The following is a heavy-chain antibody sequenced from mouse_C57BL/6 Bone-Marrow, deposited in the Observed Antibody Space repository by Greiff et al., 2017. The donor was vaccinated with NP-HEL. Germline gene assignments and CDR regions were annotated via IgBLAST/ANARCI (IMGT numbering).Heavy chain of an antibody. CDR2: IHPNSGST. J-gene: IGHJ2*01. CDR1: GYTFTSYW. D-gene: IGHD2-1*01. V-gene: IGHV1-64*01. CDR3: ARRRYGNYEDY. Sequence: VQLQQSGAELVKPGASVKLSCKASGYTFTSYWMHWVKQRPGQGLEWIGMIHPNSGSTNYNEKFKSKATLTVDKSSSTAYMQLSSLTSEDSAVYYCARRRYGNYEDYWGQGTTLTVSS.